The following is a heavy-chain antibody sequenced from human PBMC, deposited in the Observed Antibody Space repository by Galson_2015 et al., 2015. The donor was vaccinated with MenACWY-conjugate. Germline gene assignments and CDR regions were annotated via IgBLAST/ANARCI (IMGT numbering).Heavy chain of an antibody. J-gene: IGHJ6*02. V-gene: IGHV5-10-1*01. Sequence: QSGAEVKKPGESLRISCKGSGYSFTSYWISWVRQMPGKGLEWMGRIDPSDSYTNYSPSFQGHVTISADKSISTAYLQWSSLKASDTAMYYCAFGELPRQYYYGMDVWGQGTTVTVSS. CDR1: GYSFTSYW. CDR3: AFGELPRQYYYGMDV. CDR2: IDPSDSYT. D-gene: IGHD3-10*01.